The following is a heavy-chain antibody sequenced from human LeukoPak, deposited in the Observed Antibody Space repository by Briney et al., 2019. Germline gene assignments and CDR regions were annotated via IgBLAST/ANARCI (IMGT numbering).Heavy chain of an antibody. CDR3: AKRDSYGWHFDF. CDR2: ITGSGGTT. V-gene: IGHV3-23*01. CDR1: GLTFSSHA. Sequence: PGGSLRLSCVASGLTFSSHAMNWVRQAPGKGLEWVSAITGSGGTTYYADSVKGRFTISRDNSKNTPYLQMNSLRAEDTAVYYCAKRDSYGWHFDFWGQGTLVTVSS. D-gene: IGHD5-18*01. J-gene: IGHJ4*02.